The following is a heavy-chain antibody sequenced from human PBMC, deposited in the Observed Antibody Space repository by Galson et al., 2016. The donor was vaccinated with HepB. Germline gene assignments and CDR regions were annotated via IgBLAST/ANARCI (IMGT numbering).Heavy chain of an antibody. Sequence: SVKVSCKASGYTFTGYFIHWVRQAPGQGLEWMGWIKPNSGGTNYGQKFQGRVTMTRDTSISAAYMELSRLRSDDTAVHYSVRGSRSSSWYLVDPYNWFDPWGQGTLVTVSS. CDR2: IKPNSGGT. J-gene: IGHJ5*02. CDR3: VRGSRSSSWYLVDPYNWFDP. V-gene: IGHV1-2*02. CDR1: GYTFTGYF. D-gene: IGHD6-13*01.